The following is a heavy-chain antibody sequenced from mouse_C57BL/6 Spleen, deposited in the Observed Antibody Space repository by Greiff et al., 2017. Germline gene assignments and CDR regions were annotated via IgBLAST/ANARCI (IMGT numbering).Heavy chain of an antibody. V-gene: IGHV5-6*01. Sequence: EVNVVESGGDLVKPGGSLKLSCAASGFTFSSYGMSWVRQTPDKRLEWVATISSGGSYTYYPDSVKGRFTISRDNAKNTLYLQMSSLKSEDTAMYYCAKYGSSYWYFDVWGTGTTVTVSS. CDR2: ISSGGSYT. J-gene: IGHJ1*03. D-gene: IGHD1-1*01. CDR1: GFTFSSYG. CDR3: AKYGSSYWYFDV.